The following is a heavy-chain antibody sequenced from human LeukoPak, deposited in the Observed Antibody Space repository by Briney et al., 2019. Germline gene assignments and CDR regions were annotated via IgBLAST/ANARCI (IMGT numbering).Heavy chain of an antibody. Sequence: PGGSLRLSCAASGFTFSSYAMSWVRQAPGKGLEWVSAISGSGGSTYYADSVKGRFTISRDNSKNPLYLQMNSLRAEDTAVYYCAKGPPAKFGELLYGAWGPDYWGQGTLVTVSS. V-gene: IGHV3-23*01. CDR3: AKGPPAKFGELLYGAWGPDY. J-gene: IGHJ4*02. D-gene: IGHD3-10*01. CDR1: GFTFSSYA. CDR2: ISGSGGST.